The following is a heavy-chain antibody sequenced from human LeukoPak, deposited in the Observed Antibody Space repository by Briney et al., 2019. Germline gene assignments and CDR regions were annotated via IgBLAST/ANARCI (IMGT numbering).Heavy chain of an antibody. J-gene: IGHJ4*02. CDR1: GYTSTSYG. D-gene: IGHD6-13*01. CDR2: ISGYNGNT. CDR3: ARYSSSWCLDY. V-gene: IGHV1-18*01. Sequence: ASVKVSCKASGYTSTSYGISWVRQAPGQGLEWMGWISGYNGNTNYAQKLQGRVTVTTDTSTSAAYMELRSLRSDDTAVYYCARYSSSWCLDYWGQGTLVTVSS.